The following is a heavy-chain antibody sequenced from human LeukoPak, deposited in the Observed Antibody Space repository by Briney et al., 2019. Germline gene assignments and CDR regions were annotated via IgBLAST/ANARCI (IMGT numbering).Heavy chain of an antibody. CDR1: GGSFSSYY. J-gene: IGHJ4*02. D-gene: IGHD6-19*01. Sequence: SETLSLTCAVYGGSFSSYYWSWIRQPPGKGLEWIGYIYYSGSTNYNPSLKSRVTISVDTSKNQISLKLSSVTAADTAVYYCARQDPGIAVSGARYYFDSWGQGALVTVSS. CDR3: ARQDPGIAVSGARYYFDS. V-gene: IGHV4-59*08. CDR2: IYYSGST.